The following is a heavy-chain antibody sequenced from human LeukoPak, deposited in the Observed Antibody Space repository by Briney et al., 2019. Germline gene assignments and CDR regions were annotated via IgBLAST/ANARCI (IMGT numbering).Heavy chain of an antibody. V-gene: IGHV3-23*01. CDR3: TTDLNYYYGMDV. J-gene: IGHJ6*02. CDR1: GFTFSSYA. CDR2: ISGSGGST. Sequence: PGGSLRLSCAASGFTFSSYAMSWVRQAPGKGLEWVSAISGSGGSTYYADSVKGRFTISRDNSKNTLYLQMNSLRAEDTAVYYCTTDLNYYYGMDVWGQGTTVTVSS.